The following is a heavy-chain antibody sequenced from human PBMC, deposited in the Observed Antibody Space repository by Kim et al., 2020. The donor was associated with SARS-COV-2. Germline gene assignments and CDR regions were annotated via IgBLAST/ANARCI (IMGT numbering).Heavy chain of an antibody. J-gene: IGHJ4*02. Sequence: GGSLILSCVASGFTFSNYWMDWVRQTPGKGLEWVANIRGDASEKNYVDSVKGRFTISRDNAKNSVYLQMNSLRAEDTAVYYCATPKYFWGQGILVTVSS. CDR2: IRGDASEK. CDR1: GFTFSNYW. CDR3: ATPKYF. V-gene: IGHV3-7*01.